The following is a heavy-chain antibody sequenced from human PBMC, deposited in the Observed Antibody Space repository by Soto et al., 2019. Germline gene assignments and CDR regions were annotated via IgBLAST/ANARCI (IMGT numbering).Heavy chain of an antibody. CDR3: VRDPPYYDFWSGYSSAFDY. CDR1: GYTFTSYA. V-gene: IGHV1-3*01. CDR2: INAGNGNT. D-gene: IGHD3-3*01. Sequence: GASVKVSCKASGYTFTSYAMHWVRQAPGQRLEWMGWINAGNGNTKYSQKFQGRVTITRDTSASTAYMELSSLRSEDTAVYYCVRDPPYYDFWSGYSSAFDYWGQGTLVTVSS. J-gene: IGHJ4*02.